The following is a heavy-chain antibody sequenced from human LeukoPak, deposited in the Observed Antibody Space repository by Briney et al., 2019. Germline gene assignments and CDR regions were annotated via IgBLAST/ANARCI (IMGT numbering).Heavy chain of an antibody. CDR2: IYTSGST. J-gene: IGHJ5*02. D-gene: IGHD3-10*01. CDR1: GGSISSYY. Sequence: SETLSLTCTVSGGSISSYYWSWIRQPAGKGLEWIGRIYTSGSTNYNPSLKSRVTMSVDTSKNQFSLKLSSVTAADTAVYYCARDPDYYGSGSYPNWFDPWGQGTLVTVSS. V-gene: IGHV4-4*07. CDR3: ARDPDYYGSGSYPNWFDP.